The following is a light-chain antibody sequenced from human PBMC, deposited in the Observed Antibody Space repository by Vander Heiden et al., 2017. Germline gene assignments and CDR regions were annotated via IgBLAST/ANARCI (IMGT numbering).Light chain of an antibody. CDR1: QSVPNNY. Sequence: EIVLTQSPGTLSLSPGERATLCFRASQSVPNNYLAWYQQKPAQAPRLLIYSASRRAAGIPDRFSGSGSGTDFTLTISRLEPEDFAVYSCQQHGTSFTFGQGTRLEIK. J-gene: IGKJ5*01. V-gene: IGKV3-20*01. CDR3: QQHGTSFT. CDR2: SAS.